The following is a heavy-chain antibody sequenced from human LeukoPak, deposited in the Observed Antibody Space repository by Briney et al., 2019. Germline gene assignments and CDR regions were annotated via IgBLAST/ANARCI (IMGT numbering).Heavy chain of an antibody. D-gene: IGHD5/OR15-5a*01. V-gene: IGHV4-61*02. J-gene: IGHJ5*02. CDR1: GGSISSGPYY. CDR2: IYSSGRT. Sequence: SETLSLTCTVSGGSISSGPYYWSWIRQPAGKGLEWIGRIYSSGRTNYNPSLKSRVTISLDTSKNQISLKLSSVTAADTAVYYCARHTSRVYSNWFDPWGQGTLVTVSS. CDR3: ARHTSRVYSNWFDP.